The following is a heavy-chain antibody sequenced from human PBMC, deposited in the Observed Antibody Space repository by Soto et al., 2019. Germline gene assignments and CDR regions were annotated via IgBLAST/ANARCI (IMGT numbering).Heavy chain of an antibody. CDR3: TTAGGAYYDFWSGSSY. Sequence: GGSLRLSCAASGFTFSNAWMSWVRQAPGKGLEWVGRIKSKTDGGTTDYAAPVKGRFTISRDDSKNTLYLQMNSLKTEDTAVYYCTTAGGAYYDFWSGSSYWGQGTLVTVSS. V-gene: IGHV3-15*01. CDR1: GFTFSNAW. D-gene: IGHD3-3*01. CDR2: IKSKTDGGTT. J-gene: IGHJ4*02.